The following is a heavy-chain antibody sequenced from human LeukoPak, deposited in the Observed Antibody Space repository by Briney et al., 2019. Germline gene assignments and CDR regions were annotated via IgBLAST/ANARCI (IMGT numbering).Heavy chain of an antibody. V-gene: IGHV3-7*01. CDR1: GFTFSSYW. J-gene: IGHJ4*02. D-gene: IGHD3-22*01. Sequence: PGGSLRLSCAASGFTFSSYWMSWVRQAPGKGLEWVANIKQDGSEKYYVDSVKGRFTISRDNAKNSLYLQMNSLRAEDTAVYYCASNSDYYDSSGSNDYWGQGTLVTVS. CDR3: ASNSDYYDSSGSNDY. CDR2: IKQDGSEK.